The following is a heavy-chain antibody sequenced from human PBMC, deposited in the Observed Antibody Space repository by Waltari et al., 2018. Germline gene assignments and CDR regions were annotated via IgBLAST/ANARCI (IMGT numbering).Heavy chain of an antibody. D-gene: IGHD2-15*01. CDR3: ARPPYFFRGPWWGMLV. CDR1: RVALIKFW. V-gene: IGHV3-7*01. J-gene: IGHJ6*02. Sequence: EVRLVESGGGLVQPGGSLRLPSPLSRVALIKFWMARVRPAPGKGLEWVANIKEDGSEKYYVDSVEGRFTISRDNAQSSLYLHINNLRAEDTAVYYCARPPYFFRGPWWGMLVWGQGTTVTVSS. CDR2: IKEDGSEK.